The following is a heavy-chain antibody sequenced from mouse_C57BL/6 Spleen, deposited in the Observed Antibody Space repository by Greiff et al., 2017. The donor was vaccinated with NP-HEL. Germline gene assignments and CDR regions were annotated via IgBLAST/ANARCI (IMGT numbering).Heavy chain of an antibody. D-gene: IGHD1-1*01. V-gene: IGHV1-82*01. CDR1: GYAFSSSW. J-gene: IGHJ2*01. CDR2: IYPGDGDT. Sequence: VQLQQSGPELVKPGASVKISCKASGYAFSSSWMNWVKQRPGKGLEWIGRIYPGDGDTNYNGKFKGKATLTADKSSSTAYMQLSSLTSEDSAVYFCAREDYYGTWGQGTTLTVSS. CDR3: AREDYYGT.